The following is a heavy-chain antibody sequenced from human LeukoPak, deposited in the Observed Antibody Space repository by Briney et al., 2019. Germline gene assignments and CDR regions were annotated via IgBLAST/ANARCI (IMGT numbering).Heavy chain of an antibody. J-gene: IGHJ4*02. CDR3: ARPARYTTD. D-gene: IGHD4-11*01. V-gene: IGHV4-34*01. Sequence: PSETLSLTCAVYGGSFSGYYWSWIRQPPGKGLEWIGEINHSGSTNYNPSLKSRATISVDTSKNQFSLKLSSVTAADTAVYYCARPARYTTDWGQGTLVTVSS. CDR1: GGSFSGYY. CDR2: INHSGST.